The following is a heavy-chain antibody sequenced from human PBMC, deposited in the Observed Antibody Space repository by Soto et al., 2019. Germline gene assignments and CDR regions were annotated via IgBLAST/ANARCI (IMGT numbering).Heavy chain of an antibody. CDR3: AKVRLTDYLRYAPHL. V-gene: IGHV3-23*01. D-gene: IGHD2-8*01. CDR1: GFTFNNYA. CDR2: ISPNGDST. Sequence: EVQLLESGGGLVQPGGSLRLACAASGFTFNNYAMNWVRQAPGRGLEWVSIISPNGDSTYYEDSVKGRCTISRDNSQNTVFLQMNSLRAEDPAIYFCAKVRLTDYLRYAPHLWGQGTLVTVSS. J-gene: IGHJ3*01.